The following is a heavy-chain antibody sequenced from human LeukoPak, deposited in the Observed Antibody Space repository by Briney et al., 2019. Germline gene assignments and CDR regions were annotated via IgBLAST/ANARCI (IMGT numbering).Heavy chain of an antibody. J-gene: IGHJ4*02. Sequence: PGRSLRLCCAASGFTFSSYAMHWVRQAPGKGLEWVAVISYDGSNKYYADSVKGRFTISRDNSKNTLYLQMNSLRAEDTAVYYCARETYYYDSSGYDNFDYWGQGTLVTVSS. V-gene: IGHV3-30-3*01. D-gene: IGHD3-22*01. CDR2: ISYDGSNK. CDR3: ARETYYYDSSGYDNFDY. CDR1: GFTFSSYA.